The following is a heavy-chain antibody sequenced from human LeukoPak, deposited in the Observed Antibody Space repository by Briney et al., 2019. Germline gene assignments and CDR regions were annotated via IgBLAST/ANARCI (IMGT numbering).Heavy chain of an antibody. Sequence: GRSLRLSCAASGFTFDGYAMHWVRQAPGKGLEWVASISWNSGSIAYAASVKGRFTISRDNAKNSLYLQMKSLRVEDTAFYYCAKGIQEVAAASFDYLGQGTLVTVSS. CDR3: AKGIQEVAAASFDY. CDR2: ISWNSGSI. V-gene: IGHV3-9*01. J-gene: IGHJ4*02. D-gene: IGHD2-15*01. CDR1: GFTFDGYA.